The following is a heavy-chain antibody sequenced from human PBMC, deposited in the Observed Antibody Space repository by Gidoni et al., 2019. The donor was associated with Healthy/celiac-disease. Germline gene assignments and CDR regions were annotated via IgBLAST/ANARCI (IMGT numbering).Heavy chain of an antibody. D-gene: IGHD6-13*01. Sequence: QVQLQESGPGLVKPSETLSLTCTVSGGSISSYYWSWIRQPPGKGLEWIGYIYYSGSTNYNPSLKSRVTISVDTSKNQFSLKLSSVTAADTAVYYCAREGGQQLGFDYWGQGTLVIVSS. J-gene: IGHJ4*02. CDR1: GGSISSYY. CDR2: IYYSGST. CDR3: AREGGQQLGFDY. V-gene: IGHV4-59*01.